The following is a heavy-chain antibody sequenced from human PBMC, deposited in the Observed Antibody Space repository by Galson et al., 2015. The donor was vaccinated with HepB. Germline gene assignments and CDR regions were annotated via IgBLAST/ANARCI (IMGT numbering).Heavy chain of an antibody. Sequence: SVKVSCKGSGGTFSTFSISWVRQAPGQGLEWLGRRNPILATTTYAEKFQDRVTITADKSTSTAFMELNSLRSEDTAVYYCAKDAGYCSRTTCYNYFEAWGQGTLVTVSS. CDR3: AKDAGYCSRTTCYNYFEA. J-gene: IGHJ5*02. D-gene: IGHD2-2*01. CDR1: GGTFSTFS. V-gene: IGHV1-69*08. CDR2: RNPILATT.